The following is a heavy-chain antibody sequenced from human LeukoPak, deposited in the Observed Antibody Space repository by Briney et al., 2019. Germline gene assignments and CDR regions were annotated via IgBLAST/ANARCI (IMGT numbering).Heavy chain of an antibody. Sequence: SSQTLSLTCTVSSGSINSGDYYWSWIRQPGGKGLEWIGRIYSSGNTNYTPSLKSRVTISIDTSKNQLSLRLSSVTAADTAVYYCARVYRRDGYNFDGFDIWGQGTTVTVSS. J-gene: IGHJ3*02. V-gene: IGHV4-61*02. CDR3: ARVYRRDGYNFDGFDI. D-gene: IGHD5-24*01. CDR2: IYSSGNT. CDR1: SGSINSGDYY.